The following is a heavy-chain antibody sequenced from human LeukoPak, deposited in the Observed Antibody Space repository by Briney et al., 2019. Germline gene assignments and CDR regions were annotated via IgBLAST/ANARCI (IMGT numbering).Heavy chain of an antibody. CDR3: ARKTGDLHYFDY. D-gene: IGHD7-27*01. V-gene: IGHV4-59*01. J-gene: IGHJ4*02. CDR1: GGSISSYY. Sequence: PSETLSLTCTVSGGSISSYYWSWIRQPPGKGLEWIGYISYSGRTNYNPSLKSRVTISVDTSKNQFSLRLSSVTAADTAVYYCARKTGDLHYFDYWGQGTLVTVSS. CDR2: ISYSGRT.